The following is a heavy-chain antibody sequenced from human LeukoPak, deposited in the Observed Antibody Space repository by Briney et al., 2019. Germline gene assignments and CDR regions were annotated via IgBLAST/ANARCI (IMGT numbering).Heavy chain of an antibody. V-gene: IGHV3-48*03. J-gene: IGHJ4*02. CDR2: IGTSGSPI. Sequence: GGALRLSCAVSGSTFSNYEVNWVRQAPGKGLEWVSYIGTSGSPIHYADSVKGRFTISRDDAKKSVYLQLNSLRAEDTATYYCAIGMIHYWGQGHLVTVSS. CDR3: AIGMIHY. D-gene: IGHD1-1*01. CDR1: GSTFSNYE.